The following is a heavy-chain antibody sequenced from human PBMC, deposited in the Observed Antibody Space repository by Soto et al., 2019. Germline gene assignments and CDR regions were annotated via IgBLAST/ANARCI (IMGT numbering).Heavy chain of an antibody. J-gene: IGHJ1*01. Sequence: PSQTLSLTCAISGDSVPSNSAAWNWIRQSPSRGLEWLGRTYYRSKWYSDYAVSVKSRITINPDTSKNQFSLQLNSVTPEDTAVYYCARDGYDYGDYVPRQGYFQHWGQGTLVTVSS. D-gene: IGHD4-17*01. CDR2: TYYRSKWYS. CDR3: ARDGYDYGDYVPRQGYFQH. V-gene: IGHV6-1*01. CDR1: GDSVPSNSAA.